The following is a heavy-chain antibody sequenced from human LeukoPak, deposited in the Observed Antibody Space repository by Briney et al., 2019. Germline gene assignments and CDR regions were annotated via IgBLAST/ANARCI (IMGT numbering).Heavy chain of an antibody. D-gene: IGHD1-26*01. V-gene: IGHV1-18*01. CDR2: ISAYNGNT. CDR1: VYTFTNYG. Sequence: ASVKVSCTASVYTFTNYGISWVRQAPGQGLEWMGWISAYNGNTNYAQKLQGRVTMTTDTSTSTAYMELRSLRSDDTAEYYCASGPVGATPFDYWGQGTLVTVSS. J-gene: IGHJ4*02. CDR3: ASGPVGATPFDY.